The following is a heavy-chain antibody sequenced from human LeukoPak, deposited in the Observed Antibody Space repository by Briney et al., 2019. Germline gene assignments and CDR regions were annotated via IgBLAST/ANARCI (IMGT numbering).Heavy chain of an antibody. CDR3: AKDRRSSSPRTFDY. CDR2: ISSSSTYI. J-gene: IGHJ4*02. CDR1: GFTFSYYT. V-gene: IGHV3-21*04. D-gene: IGHD6-6*01. Sequence: PGGSLRLSCAASGFTFSYYTMNWVRQAPGKGLEWVSSISSSSTYISYADSVKGRFTISRDNAKNSLYLQMNSLRAEDTAVYYCAKDRRSSSPRTFDYWGQGTLVTVSS.